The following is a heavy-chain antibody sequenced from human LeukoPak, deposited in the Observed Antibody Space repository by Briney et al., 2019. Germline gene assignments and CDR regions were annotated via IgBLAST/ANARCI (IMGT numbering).Heavy chain of an antibody. Sequence: GGSLRLSCAASGFTFSSYSMNWVRQAPGKGLEWVSSISSSSSYIYYADSVKGRFTISRDNAKNSLYLQMNSLRVEDTALYYCARRAPSHDFDYWGQGTLVTVSS. CDR1: GFTFSSYS. J-gene: IGHJ4*02. CDR2: ISSSSSYI. V-gene: IGHV3-21*01. CDR3: ARRAPSHDFDY.